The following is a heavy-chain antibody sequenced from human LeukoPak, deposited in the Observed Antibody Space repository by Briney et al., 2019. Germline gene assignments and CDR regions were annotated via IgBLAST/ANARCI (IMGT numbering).Heavy chain of an antibody. D-gene: IGHD6-13*01. J-gene: IGHJ4*02. Sequence: PSDTLSLTCTVSGCSIGSYYWNWIRHSPGKALEVIGYIHYSGSTNHNSALKSRVTLSVDTSRNQYSLKLSSVTAADTAVYYCAREEAAAAHFHYWGQGTLVTVSS. CDR1: GCSIGSYY. CDR2: IHYSGST. CDR3: AREEAAAAHFHY. V-gene: IGHV4-59*01.